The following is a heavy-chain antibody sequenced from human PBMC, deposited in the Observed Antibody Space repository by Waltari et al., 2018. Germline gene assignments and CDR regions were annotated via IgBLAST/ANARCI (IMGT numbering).Heavy chain of an antibody. Sequence: QVHLLESGGGVVQPGRSLRLSGAASRFTFRTYVMHWVRQAPAKGLEWVAAIWDDGSNKKYADSVKGRFTISRDNSRNKVYLQMNSLRADDTAMYYCAGWELFGPGGFDYWGQGTLVTVSS. J-gene: IGHJ4*02. CDR1: RFTFRTYV. D-gene: IGHD1-26*01. CDR2: IWDDGSNK. CDR3: AGWELFGPGGFDY. V-gene: IGHV3-33*01.